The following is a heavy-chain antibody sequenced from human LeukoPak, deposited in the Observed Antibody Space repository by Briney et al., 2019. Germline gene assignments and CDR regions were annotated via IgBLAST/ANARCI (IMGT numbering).Heavy chain of an antibody. J-gene: IGHJ3*01. D-gene: IGHD3-10*01. CDR3: ARRDPFMGDALDF. Sequence: GESLKISCKGSGYSFTSYWIAWVRQMPGKGLEWMGIIYAGDSDTRYSPSFQGQVTISVDKSNSTAYLHWSSLTTSDTAMYFCARRDPFMGDALDFWGRGTMVTVAS. CDR1: GYSFTSYW. V-gene: IGHV5-51*01. CDR2: IYAGDSDT.